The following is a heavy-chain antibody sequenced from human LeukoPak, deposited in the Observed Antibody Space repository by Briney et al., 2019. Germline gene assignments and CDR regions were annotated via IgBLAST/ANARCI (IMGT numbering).Heavy chain of an antibody. J-gene: IGHJ5*02. V-gene: IGHV4-59*01. CDR3: ARDRVNYDILTGYLKGRWFDP. Sequence: SETLSLTCTVSGGSISIYYWIWIRQPPGKGLEWIGYIYYSGSTNYNPSLKSRVTISVDTSKNQISLKLSSVTAADTAVYYCARDRVNYDILTGYLKGRWFDPWGQGTLVTVSS. D-gene: IGHD3-9*01. CDR2: IYYSGST. CDR1: GGSISIYY.